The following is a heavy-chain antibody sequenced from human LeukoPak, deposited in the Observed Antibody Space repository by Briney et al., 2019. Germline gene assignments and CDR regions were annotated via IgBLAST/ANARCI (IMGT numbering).Heavy chain of an antibody. Sequence: SETLSLTCTVSGGSISSGDYYWSWIRQPPGKGLEWIGCIYHSGTTSYNSSLESRLTISLDTSRNQFSLKLSSVTAADTAVYYCARRYCSSTSCFLDYWGQGTLVTVSS. J-gene: IGHJ4*02. CDR2: IYHSGTT. V-gene: IGHV4-30-4*01. CDR3: ARRYCSSTSCFLDY. D-gene: IGHD2-2*01. CDR1: GGSISSGDYY.